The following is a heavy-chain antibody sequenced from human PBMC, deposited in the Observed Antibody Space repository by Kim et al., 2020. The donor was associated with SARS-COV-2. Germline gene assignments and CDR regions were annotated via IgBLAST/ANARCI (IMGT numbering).Heavy chain of an antibody. D-gene: IGHD3-10*01. Sequence: GGSLRLSCAASGFTFSSYSMSWVRQAPGKGLEWVSSISSSSSYIYYADSVKGRFTISRDNAKNSLYLQMNSLRAEDTAVYYCARGTFGETDYWGQGTLVTVSS. CDR3: ARGTFGETDY. J-gene: IGHJ4*02. CDR1: GFTFSSYS. CDR2: ISSSSSYI. V-gene: IGHV3-21*01.